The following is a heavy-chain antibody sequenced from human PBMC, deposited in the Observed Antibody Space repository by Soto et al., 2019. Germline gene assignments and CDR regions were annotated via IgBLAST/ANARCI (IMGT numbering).Heavy chain of an antibody. CDR2: IYYSGTA. CDR1: GDSISSSSYF. Sequence: SETLSLTCTVSGDSISSSSYFWGWVRQPPGKGLEWIGYIYYSGTAYYNPSLKSRVTISVDTSKNQFSLKLSSVTAADTAVYYCARSFGSGSYNPWGQGSLVTVSS. V-gene: IGHV4-39*01. D-gene: IGHD3-10*01. J-gene: IGHJ5*02. CDR3: ARSFGSGSYNP.